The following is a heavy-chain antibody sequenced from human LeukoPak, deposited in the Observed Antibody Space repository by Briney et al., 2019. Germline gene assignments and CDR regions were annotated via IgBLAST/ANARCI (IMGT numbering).Heavy chain of an antibody. CDR1: GYTLTELS. CDR3: ATIVSSGYAYFDY. V-gene: IGHV1-24*01. CDR2: FDPEDGET. J-gene: IGHJ4*02. Sequence: ASVKVSCKVSGYTLTELSMHWLRQPPGKGREWMGGFDPEDGETIYEQKFQGRDTMTEDTSTDTDYMELSSVRSEDTAVYYCATIVSSGYAYFDYWGQGTLVTVSS. D-gene: IGHD3-22*01.